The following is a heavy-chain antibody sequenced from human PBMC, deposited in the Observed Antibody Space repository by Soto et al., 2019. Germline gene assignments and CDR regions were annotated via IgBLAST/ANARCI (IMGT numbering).Heavy chain of an antibody. D-gene: IGHD3-22*01. V-gene: IGHV1-2*04. CDR1: GYTFTDYY. Sequence: ASVKVSCKASGYTFTDYYLHWVRQAPGQGLEWMGWINPKSGATHYSQKFQGWVTVTRDTSISTANMEVSRLTSDDTAVYYCARESSGYGGYYYYGMDVWGQGTTVTSP. CDR2: INPKSGAT. CDR3: ARESSGYGGYYYYGMDV. J-gene: IGHJ6*02.